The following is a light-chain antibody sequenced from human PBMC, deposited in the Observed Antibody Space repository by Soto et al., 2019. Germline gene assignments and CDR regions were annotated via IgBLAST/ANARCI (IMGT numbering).Light chain of an antibody. CDR3: QQYSLYPWT. CDR2: KAS. J-gene: IGKJ1*01. Sequence: DVQMTQSPSTLSASVGDRITITCRASQNITIWLAWYQQKPGKAPNLLIYKASTIESGVPSRFSGSGSGAEFSLTISSLQPDDFATYYCQQYSLYPWTFGHGTRV. V-gene: IGKV1-5*03. CDR1: QNITIW.